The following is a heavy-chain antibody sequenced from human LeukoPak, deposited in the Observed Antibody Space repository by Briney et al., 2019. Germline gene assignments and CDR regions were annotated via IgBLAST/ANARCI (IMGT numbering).Heavy chain of an antibody. Sequence: GASVKVFCKASGYTFNNYYMHRVRQAPGQGLEWMGIINPSGVSTIYAQKFQGRVTMTRDTSTSTVYMELSSLRSEDTAVYYCARDPLIRGYSYGYDYWGQGTLVTVSS. V-gene: IGHV1-46*02. CDR1: GYTFNNYY. CDR3: ARDPLIRGYSYGYDY. J-gene: IGHJ4*02. D-gene: IGHD5-18*01. CDR2: INPSGVST.